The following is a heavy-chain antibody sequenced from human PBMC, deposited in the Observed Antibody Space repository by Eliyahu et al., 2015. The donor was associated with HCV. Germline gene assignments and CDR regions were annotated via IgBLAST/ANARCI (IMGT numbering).Heavy chain of an antibody. D-gene: IGHD1-26*01. Sequence: QVQLVESGGGLVKPGGSLRLSCAASGFXFGAYYMSWIRQAPGKGLEWVSYISSSGSTIYYADSVKGRFTISRDNPKNSLYLQMNSLRAEDTAVYYCARPKGPEWVWELLHWGQGTLVTVSS. J-gene: IGHJ4*02. CDR1: GFXFGAYY. CDR2: ISSSGSTI. V-gene: IGHV3-11*01. CDR3: ARPKGPEWVWELLH.